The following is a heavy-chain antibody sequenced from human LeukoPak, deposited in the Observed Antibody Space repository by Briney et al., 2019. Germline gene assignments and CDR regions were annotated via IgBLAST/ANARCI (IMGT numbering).Heavy chain of an antibody. Sequence: SETLSLTCAVSGGSISSSSSICWTWVRQPPGKGLEWIGEIYHSGATNYNPSLKSRVTMLLDKSKNQFSLKLSSVTAAGTAVYYCASSRDGYNSLDYWGQGTLVTVSS. V-gene: IGHV4-4*02. CDR3: ASSRDGYNSLDY. D-gene: IGHD5-24*01. CDR2: IYHSGAT. J-gene: IGHJ4*02. CDR1: GGSISSSSSIC.